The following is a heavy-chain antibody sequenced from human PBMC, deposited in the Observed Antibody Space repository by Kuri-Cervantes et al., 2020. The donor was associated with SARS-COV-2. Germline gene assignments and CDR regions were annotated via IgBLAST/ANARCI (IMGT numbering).Heavy chain of an antibody. Sequence: GESLKISCEASGFTFVSHAMHWVRQAPGKGLEWVAVVSYDGRTKFYADSVQGRFTISRDNSKNTLYLQMNSLRAEDTAVYYCARDGPSYDFWSGYYRGYYHYYMDVWGKGATVTVSS. J-gene: IGHJ6*03. V-gene: IGHV3-30*04. CDR2: VSYDGRTK. CDR1: GFTFVSHA. D-gene: IGHD3-3*01. CDR3: ARDGPSYDFWSGYYRGYYHYYMDV.